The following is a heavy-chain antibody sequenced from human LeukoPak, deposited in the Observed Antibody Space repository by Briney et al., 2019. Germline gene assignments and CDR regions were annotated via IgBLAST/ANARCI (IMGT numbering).Heavy chain of an antibody. CDR1: GYSISSGYY. D-gene: IGHD5-18*01. CDR2: IYHSGST. Sequence: PSETLSLTCTVSGYSISSGYYWGWIRQPPGKGLEWIGTIYHSGSTYYNPSLKSRVTISVDTSNNQFSLKLTSVTAADTAVYYCARAASGDSDGYYFDYWGQGTLVTVSS. CDR3: ARAASGDSDGYYFDY. J-gene: IGHJ4*02. V-gene: IGHV4-38-2*02.